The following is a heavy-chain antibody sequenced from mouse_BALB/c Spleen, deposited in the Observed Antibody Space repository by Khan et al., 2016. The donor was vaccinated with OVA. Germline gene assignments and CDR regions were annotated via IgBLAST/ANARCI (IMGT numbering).Heavy chain of an antibody. V-gene: IGHV1-26*01. J-gene: IGHJ3*01. CDR3: ERGYDFFAS. CDR1: GYSFTLYY. Sequence: VQLKQSGPDLVKPGASVKISCKASGYSFTLYYMSWVKQSHGKSLEWIGRVNPNTDNINYNQEFKGKAILTVDKSSNTAYMELHSLTSEDSAVYFCERGYDFFASWGQGTLVTVAA. D-gene: IGHD2-14*01. CDR2: VNPNTDNI.